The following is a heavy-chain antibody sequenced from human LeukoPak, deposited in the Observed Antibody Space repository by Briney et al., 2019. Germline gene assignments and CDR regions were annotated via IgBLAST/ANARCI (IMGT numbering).Heavy chain of an antibody. CDR3: ARDPRLGYCSGGSCHGYYYYYGMDV. Sequence: GASVKVSCKASGGTFSSYAISWVRQAPGQGLEWMGGIIPIFGTANYAQKFQGRVTITADESTSTAYMELSSPRSEDTAVYYCARDPRLGYCSGGSCHGYYYYYGMDVWGQGTTVTVSS. D-gene: IGHD2-15*01. V-gene: IGHV1-69*13. CDR2: IIPIFGTA. CDR1: GGTFSSYA. J-gene: IGHJ6*02.